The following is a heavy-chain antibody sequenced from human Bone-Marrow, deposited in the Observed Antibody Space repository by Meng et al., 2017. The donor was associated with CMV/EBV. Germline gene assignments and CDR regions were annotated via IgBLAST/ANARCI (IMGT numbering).Heavy chain of an antibody. Sequence: GESLKISCVASGFTFSSYAINWVRQAPGKGLEWVSAISGSGGSTYYADSVKGRFTISRDNSKNTLYLQMNSLRAEDTAVYYCASPTTMFGVVLEYGMDVWGQGTTVTVSS. CDR2: ISGSGGST. CDR1: GFTFSSYA. D-gene: IGHD3-3*01. V-gene: IGHV3-23*01. J-gene: IGHJ6*02. CDR3: ASPTTMFGVVLEYGMDV.